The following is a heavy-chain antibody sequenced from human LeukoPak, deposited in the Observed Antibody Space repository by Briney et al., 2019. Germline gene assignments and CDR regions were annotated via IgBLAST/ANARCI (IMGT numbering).Heavy chain of an antibody. Sequence: GGSLRLSCAASGITFSSYTMNWVRQAPGKGLEWVSFISTSSSYTYYADSVKGRFTISRDNARNSLYLQMNSLRAEDTAVYYCASLKNYYDSSGYLVTDAFDIWGQGTMVTVSS. CDR3: ASLKNYYDSSGYLVTDAFDI. CDR2: ISTSSSYT. CDR1: GITFSSYT. V-gene: IGHV3-21*04. J-gene: IGHJ3*02. D-gene: IGHD3-22*01.